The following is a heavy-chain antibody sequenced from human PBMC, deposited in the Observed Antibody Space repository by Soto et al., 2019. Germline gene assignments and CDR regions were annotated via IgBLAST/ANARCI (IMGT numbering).Heavy chain of an antibody. CDR3: ARDRGFGGYEYYYYYMDV. V-gene: IGHV3-33*01. CDR2: IWYDGSNK. CDR1: GFTFSSYG. D-gene: IGHD5-12*01. Sequence: QVQLVESGGGVVQPGRSLRLSCAASGFTFSSYGMHWVRQAPDKGLEWVAVIWYDGSNKYYADSVKGRFTISRDNSKNTLYLQMNSLRAEDTAVYYCARDRGFGGYEYYYYYMDVWGKGTTVTVSS. J-gene: IGHJ6*03.